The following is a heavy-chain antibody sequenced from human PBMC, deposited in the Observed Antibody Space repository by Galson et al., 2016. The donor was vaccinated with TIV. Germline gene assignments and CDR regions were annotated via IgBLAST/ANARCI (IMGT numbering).Heavy chain of an antibody. Sequence: LSLTCTVSGYSISSGYYWGWIRQPPGKGLEWIGNIYHTGSTYSNPSLRSRLTMSVDTSNKQFSLILSSVTAADTAVYYCARDCTSTTCHIYSYGMDVWGQGATVTVSS. V-gene: IGHV4-38-2*02. D-gene: IGHD2-2*02. CDR3: ARDCTSTTCHIYSYGMDV. J-gene: IGHJ6*02. CDR1: GYSISSGYY. CDR2: IYHTGST.